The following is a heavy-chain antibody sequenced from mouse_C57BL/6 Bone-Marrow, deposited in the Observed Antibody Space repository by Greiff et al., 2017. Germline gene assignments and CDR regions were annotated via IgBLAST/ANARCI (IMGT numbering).Heavy chain of an antibody. CDR2: IFPRSGNT. CDR3: AGSDYWRNY. J-gene: IGHJ2*01. D-gene: IGHD1-1*02. Sequence: VKLQESGAELARPGASVKLSCKASGYTFTSYGISWVKQRPGQGLEWIGEIFPRSGNTYYNEKFKGKATLTADNSSSPAYMELRSLTSDDAAFYFCAGSDYWRNYGGQGTTLTVSS. V-gene: IGHV1-81*01. CDR1: GYTFTSYG.